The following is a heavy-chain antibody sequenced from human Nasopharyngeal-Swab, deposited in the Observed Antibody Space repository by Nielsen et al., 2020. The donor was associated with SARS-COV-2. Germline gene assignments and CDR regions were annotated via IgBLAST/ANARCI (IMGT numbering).Heavy chain of an antibody. CDR3: ARLSLVDYYDSSGYYWFDP. D-gene: IGHD3-22*01. J-gene: IGHJ5*02. Sequence: SETLSLTCTVSGGSILSSTYYWGWIRQPPGKGLEWIGRIYYSGSTYYNPPLKNRLTMSVDMSKNQFSLKLYSVTAADTAVYYCARLSLVDYYDSSGYYWFDPWGQGTLVTVSS. V-gene: IGHV4-39*01. CDR2: IYYSGST. CDR1: GGSILSSTYY.